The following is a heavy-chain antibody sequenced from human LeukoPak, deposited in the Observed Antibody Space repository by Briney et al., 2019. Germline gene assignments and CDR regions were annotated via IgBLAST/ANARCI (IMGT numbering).Heavy chain of an antibody. J-gene: IGHJ1*01. CDR2: ISYDGPNK. V-gene: IGHV3-30*03. CDR3: ARGPQH. CDR1: GFTFNNYG. Sequence: GGSLRLSCAASGFTFNNYGMHWVRQAPGKGLEWVAVISYDGPNKYYADSVKGRFTISRDNAKNSLDLQMNSLRAEDTAVYYCARGPQHWGQGTLVTVSS.